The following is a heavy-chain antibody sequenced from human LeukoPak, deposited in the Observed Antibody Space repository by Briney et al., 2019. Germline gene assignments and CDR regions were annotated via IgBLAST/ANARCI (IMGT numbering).Heavy chain of an antibody. CDR3: ARDGPYSTSSTHPP. V-gene: IGHV3-7*03. CDR1: GFTFSSYW. D-gene: IGHD6-6*01. J-gene: IGHJ5*02. CDR2: IKQGGSEK. Sequence: PGGSLRLSCAASGFTFSSYWMNWARQAPGKGLEWVANIKQGGSEKYYVGSVKGRFTISRDNAKNSLYLQMDSLRAEDTAVYYCARDGPYSTSSTHPPWGQGTLVTVSS.